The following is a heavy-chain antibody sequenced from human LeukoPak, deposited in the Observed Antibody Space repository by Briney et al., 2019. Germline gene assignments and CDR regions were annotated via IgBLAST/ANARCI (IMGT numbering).Heavy chain of an antibody. Sequence: GGSLRLSRAPSGFILSNNYMFWVHPPPPKGLAWVSAIYIDGRTYYAHSVRGRFTLSVDISKRTLYLPAASLCAQLTPVYFFSIVGYTDKPRALWGQGTLVTVSS. J-gene: IGHJ4*02. CDR1: GFILSNNY. D-gene: IGHD5-18*01. CDR3: SIVGYTDKPRAL. CDR2: IYIDGRT. V-gene: IGHV3-66*01.